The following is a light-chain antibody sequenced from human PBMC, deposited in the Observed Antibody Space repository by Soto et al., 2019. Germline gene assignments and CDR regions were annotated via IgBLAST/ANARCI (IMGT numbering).Light chain of an antibody. CDR2: SAN. J-gene: IGKJ1*01. CDR1: QSLVYSVGNTF. Sequence: DVVMTQSPLSLPVTLGQPASISCRSSQSLVYSVGNTFLNWFHQRPGQSPKSLMYSANRLESGVPSRLSGSGSGTELNLTISSLQPEDFATYYCLXHKSYPRTCGQGTKVDI. CDR3: LXHKSYPRT. V-gene: IGKV2D-30*01.